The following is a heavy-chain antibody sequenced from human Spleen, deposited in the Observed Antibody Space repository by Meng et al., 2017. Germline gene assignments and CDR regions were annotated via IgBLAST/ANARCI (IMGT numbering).Heavy chain of an antibody. CDR1: GYTFTSYD. CDR2: MNPNSGNT. D-gene: IGHD3-10*01. J-gene: IGHJ4*02. V-gene: IGHV1-8*01. CDR3: ATLGGTSNFDY. Sequence: QFVQPGAEVRKPGAQLKVSCKASGYTFTSYDVNWVRQATGQGLEWMGWMNPNSGNTGYAQKFQGRVTMTRNTSISTAYMELSSLRSEDTAVYYCATLGGTSNFDYWGQGTLVTVSS.